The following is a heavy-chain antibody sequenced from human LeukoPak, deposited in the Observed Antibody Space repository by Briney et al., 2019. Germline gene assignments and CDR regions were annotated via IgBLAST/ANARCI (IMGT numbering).Heavy chain of an antibody. CDR3: ASFGSGLGRPFDY. CDR1: AFAFSTYW. J-gene: IGHJ4*02. V-gene: IGHV3-7*01. D-gene: IGHD2-15*01. Sequence: GGSLRLSCAASAFAFSTYWMSWVRQTPGKGLEWVANIRQDGSEKYYVDSVRGRFTISRDNAKNSLYLQMNNLRAEDTAVYYCASFGSGLGRPFDYWGQGTLVTVSS. CDR2: IRQDGSEK.